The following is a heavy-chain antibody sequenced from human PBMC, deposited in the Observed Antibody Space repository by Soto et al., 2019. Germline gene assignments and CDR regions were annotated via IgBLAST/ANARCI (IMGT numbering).Heavy chain of an antibody. J-gene: IGHJ4*02. V-gene: IGHV1-2*02. D-gene: IGHD4-17*01. CDR2: INPNSGGT. CDR3: ARLPAPTTVTAPAYFFDY. Sequence: QVQLVQSGAGAKKPGASVKVSCKASGYTFTVYYMHWVRQAPGQGLEWMGCINPNSGGTNYAQKLQGRVTITMDTSISTAYVELSRLRSDDTAVYYCARLPAPTTVTAPAYFFDYWGQGTLVTVSS. CDR1: GYTFTVYY.